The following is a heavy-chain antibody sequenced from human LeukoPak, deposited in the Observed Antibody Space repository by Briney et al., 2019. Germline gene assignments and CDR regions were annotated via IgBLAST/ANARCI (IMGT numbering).Heavy chain of an antibody. CDR2: IYYSGST. J-gene: IGHJ4*02. Sequence: SETLSHTCTVSGGSISSYYWSWIRQPPGKGLEWIGYIYYSGSTNYNPSLKSRVTISVDTSKNQFSLKLSSVTAADTAVYYCARYYYGSGSYYDYWGQGTLVTVSS. CDR1: GGSISSYY. CDR3: ARYYYGSGSYYDY. D-gene: IGHD3-10*01. V-gene: IGHV4-59*01.